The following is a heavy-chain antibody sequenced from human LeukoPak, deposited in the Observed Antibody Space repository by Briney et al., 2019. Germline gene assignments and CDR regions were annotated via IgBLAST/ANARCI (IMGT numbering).Heavy chain of an antibody. D-gene: IGHD3-16*01. CDR1: GFIFSTYS. Sequence: PGGSLRLSCAAYGFIFSTYSMNWVRQAPGKGLEWVSYISGGSSPIDYADSVKGRFTISRDNAKNSLYLQMNSLTDEDTAVYYCARDHDWAFDWWGQGTLVTVSS. CDR2: ISGGSSPI. CDR3: ARDHDWAFDW. V-gene: IGHV3-48*02. J-gene: IGHJ5*01.